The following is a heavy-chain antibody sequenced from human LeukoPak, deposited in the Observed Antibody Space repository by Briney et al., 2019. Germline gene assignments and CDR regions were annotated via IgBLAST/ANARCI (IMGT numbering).Heavy chain of an antibody. CDR2: INHSGST. J-gene: IGHJ4*02. Sequence: SETLSLTCTVSGGSISSSSYYWSWIRQPPGKGLEWIGEINHSGSTNYNPSLKSRVTISVDTSKNQFSLKLSSVTAADTAVYYCAGSWNYFDYWGQGTLVTVSS. V-gene: IGHV4-39*07. CDR3: AGSWNYFDY. CDR1: GGSISSSSYY. D-gene: IGHD3-10*01.